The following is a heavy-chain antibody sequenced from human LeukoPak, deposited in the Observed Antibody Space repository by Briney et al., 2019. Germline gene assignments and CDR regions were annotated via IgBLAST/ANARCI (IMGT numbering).Heavy chain of an antibody. CDR1: GGSFSGYY. D-gene: IGHD6-19*01. CDR3: ASGIRYSSGWPDV. CDR2: INHSGST. V-gene: IGHV4-34*01. Sequence: SETLSLTCAVYGGSFSGYYWSWIRQPPGRGLEWIGEINHSGSTNYNPSLKSRVTISVDTSKNQFSLKLSSVTAADTAVYYCASGIRYSSGWPDVWGKGTTVTVSS. J-gene: IGHJ6*04.